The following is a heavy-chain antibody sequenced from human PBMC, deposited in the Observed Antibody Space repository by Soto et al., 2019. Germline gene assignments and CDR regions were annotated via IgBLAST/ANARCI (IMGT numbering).Heavy chain of an antibody. D-gene: IGHD3-9*01. CDR2: IKQDGSEK. CDR3: ATGSFDWLLYPFFSPPAEYFQH. V-gene: IGHV3-7*05. J-gene: IGHJ1*01. Sequence: PGGSLRLSCAASGFTFSSYWMSWVRQAPGKGLEWVANIKQDGSEKYYVDSVKGRFTISRDNAKNSLYLQMNSLRAEDTAVYYCATGSFDWLLYPFFSPPAEYFQHWGQGTLVTVSS. CDR1: GFTFSSYW.